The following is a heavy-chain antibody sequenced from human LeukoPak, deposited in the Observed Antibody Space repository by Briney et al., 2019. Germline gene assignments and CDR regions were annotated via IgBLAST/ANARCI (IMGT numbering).Heavy chain of an antibody. CDR2: INHSGST. CDR1: GGSFSGYY. J-gene: IGHJ4*02. V-gene: IGHV4-34*01. Sequence: SETLSLTCAVYGGSFSGYYWSWIRQPPGKGLEWIGEINHSGSTNYNPSLKSRVTISVDTSKNQFSLKLSSVTAADTAVYYCARESRASDYGDYDDPAMYYFDYWGQGTLVTVSS. D-gene: IGHD4-17*01. CDR3: ARESRASDYGDYDDPAMYYFDY.